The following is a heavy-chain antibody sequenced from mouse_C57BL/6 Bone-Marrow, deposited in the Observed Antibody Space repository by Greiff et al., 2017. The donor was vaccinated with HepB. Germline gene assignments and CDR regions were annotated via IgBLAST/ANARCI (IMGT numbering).Heavy chain of an antibody. J-gene: IGHJ3*01. V-gene: IGHV1-54*01. CDR3: ARRDYGSGYWFAF. CDR1: GYAFTNYL. Sequence: QVQLQQPGAELVRPGTSVKVSCKASGYAFTNYLIEWVKQRPGPGLEWIGVINPGSGGTNYNEKFKGKATLTADKSSSTACMQLSILTSADSAVSFCARRDYGSGYWFAFWGRGTLVTVSA. CDR2: INPGSGGT. D-gene: IGHD1-1*01.